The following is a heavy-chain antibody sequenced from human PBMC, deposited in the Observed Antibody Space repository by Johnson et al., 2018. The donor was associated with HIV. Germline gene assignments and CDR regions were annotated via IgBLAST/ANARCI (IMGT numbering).Heavy chain of an antibody. V-gene: IGHV3-66*01. CDR3: ARDQGGSYYAAFDI. CDR2: IYSGGST. Sequence: VQLVESGGGLVQPGGSLRLSCAASGFTVSSNYINWVRQAPGKGLEWVSVIYSGGSTYSADSVKGRFTISRDNSKNTLYLQMNSLRAEDTAVYYCARDQGGSYYAAFDIWGQGTMVTVSS. CDR1: GFTVSSNY. J-gene: IGHJ3*02. D-gene: IGHD1-26*01.